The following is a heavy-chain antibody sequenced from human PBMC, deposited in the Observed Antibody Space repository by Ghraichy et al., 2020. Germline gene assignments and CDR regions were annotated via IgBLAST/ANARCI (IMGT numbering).Heavy chain of an antibody. J-gene: IGHJ3*02. Sequence: SETLSLTCTVSGGSISSYYWSWIRQPPGKGLEWIGYIYYSGSTNYNPSLKSRVTISVDTSKNQFSLKLSSVTAADTAVYYCARAGVDTAMAWGDDAFDIWGQGTMVTVSS. CDR2: IYYSGST. V-gene: IGHV4-59*01. CDR1: GGSISSYY. D-gene: IGHD5-18*01. CDR3: ARAGVDTAMAWGDDAFDI.